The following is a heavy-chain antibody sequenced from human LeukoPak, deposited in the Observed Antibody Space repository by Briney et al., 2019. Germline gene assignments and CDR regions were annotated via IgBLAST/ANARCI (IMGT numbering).Heavy chain of an antibody. V-gene: IGHV3-23*01. CDR3: ARVSTGWYQAYLDY. J-gene: IGHJ4*02. CDR1: GFTFSSYA. Sequence: LTGGSLRLSCAASGFTFSSYAMSWVRQAPGKGLEWVSAISGSGGSTYYADSVKGRFTISRDNSKNTLYLQLNNLRAEDTAVYYCARVSTGWYQAYLDYRGQGTLVTVSS. D-gene: IGHD6-19*01. CDR2: ISGSGGST.